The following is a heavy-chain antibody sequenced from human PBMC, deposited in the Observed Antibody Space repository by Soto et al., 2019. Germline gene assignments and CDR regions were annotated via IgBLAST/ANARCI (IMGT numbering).Heavy chain of an antibody. D-gene: IGHD2-2*01. CDR2: IYYSGTT. CDR3: ARLHGYCISSSCHXHYAMDV. V-gene: IGHV4-39*01. J-gene: IGHJ6*02. Sequence: SETLSLTCTVSSASISSSGYTWGWIRQPPGKGLEWIGSIYYSGTTNYNPSLNSRVTVSVDTSKSQFSLKVTSVTAADTAVYYCARLHGYCISSSCHXHYAMDVWGQGTTVTVSS. CDR1: SASISSSGYT.